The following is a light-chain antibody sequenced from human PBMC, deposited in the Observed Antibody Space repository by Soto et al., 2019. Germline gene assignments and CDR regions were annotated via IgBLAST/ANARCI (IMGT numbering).Light chain of an antibody. Sequence: ALTQPASVSGSPGQSITISCTGTSSDVGGYNYVSWYQQHPGKAPKLLIYDVSSRPSGVSNRFSGSKSGNTASLTISGLQAEDEADYYCSSFTSSSTLESVFGAGTKVTVL. CDR1: SSDVGGYNY. CDR3: SSFTSSSTLESV. V-gene: IGLV2-14*01. CDR2: DVS. J-gene: IGLJ1*01.